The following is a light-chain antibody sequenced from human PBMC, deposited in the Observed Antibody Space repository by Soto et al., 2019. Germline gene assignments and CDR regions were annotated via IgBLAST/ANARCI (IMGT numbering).Light chain of an antibody. CDR1: QSVSTSY. J-gene: IGKJ1*01. V-gene: IGKV3-20*01. Sequence: EIVLTQSPGTLSLSPGERATLSCRASQSVSTSYSAWYQQKPGQAPRLLIYSASSRATDIPDRFSGSGSGTDFTLTISRLEPEDLAVYYCQEYGSSRTFGQGTKVEIK. CDR3: QEYGSSRT. CDR2: SAS.